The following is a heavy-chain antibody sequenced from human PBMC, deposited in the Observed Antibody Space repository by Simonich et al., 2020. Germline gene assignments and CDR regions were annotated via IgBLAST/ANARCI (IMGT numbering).Heavy chain of an antibody. D-gene: IGHD2-15*01. CDR3: ARDGGNCSGGSCYWYFDL. CDR1: GYTFTGYY. J-gene: IGHJ2*01. CDR2: IKPKRSGK. V-gene: IGHV1-2*06. Sequence: QVQLVQSGAEVKKPGASVKVSCKASGYTFTGYYMHWVRQAPGQGLEWMGRIKPKRSGKNIAKKFQGRVTKTRDTSISTTYMERSRLRSDNTAVYYCARDGGNCSGGSCYWYFDLWGRGTLVTVSS.